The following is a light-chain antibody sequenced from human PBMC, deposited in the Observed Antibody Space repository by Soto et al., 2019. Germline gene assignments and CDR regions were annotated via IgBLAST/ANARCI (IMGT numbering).Light chain of an antibody. CDR1: QSVSSK. CDR2: GAS. J-gene: IGKJ5*01. Sequence: EIVMTQSPATLSVSPGEGATLSCRASQSVSSKLAWYQQKPGQAPRLLIYGASTRATGIPARFSGSGSGTEFTLIISSLQSEDSAVYYCQQRHMWPITFGQGTRLEIK. V-gene: IGKV3-15*01. CDR3: QQRHMWPIT.